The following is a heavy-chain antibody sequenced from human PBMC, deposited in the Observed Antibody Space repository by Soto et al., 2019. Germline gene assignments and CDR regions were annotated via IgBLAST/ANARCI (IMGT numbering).Heavy chain of an antibody. V-gene: IGHV3-7*01. Sequence: GGSLRLSCAASGFTFSSYWMSWVRQAPGKGLEWVANIKQDGSEKYYEDSVKGRFTISRDNAKNSLYLQMTSLRAEDTAVYYGARDLRFLGWSHAFDNWGQGTMVTVSS. CDR1: GFTFSSYW. D-gene: IGHD3-3*01. CDR2: IKQDGSEK. CDR3: ARDLRFLGWSHAFDN. J-gene: IGHJ3*02.